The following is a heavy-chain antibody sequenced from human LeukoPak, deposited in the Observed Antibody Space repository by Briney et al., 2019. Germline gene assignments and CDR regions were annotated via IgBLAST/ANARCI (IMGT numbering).Heavy chain of an antibody. D-gene: IGHD3-10*01. CDR2: IYYSGST. Sequence: SETLSLTCTVSGVSISSYYWSWIRQPPGKGLEWSGYIYYSGSTNYNPSLKSRVTISVDTSKNQFSLKLSSVTAADTAVYYCARMTYYYGSGSPDHYYGMDVWGQGTTVTVSS. CDR3: ARMTYYYGSGSPDHYYGMDV. CDR1: GVSISSYY. V-gene: IGHV4-59*01. J-gene: IGHJ6*02.